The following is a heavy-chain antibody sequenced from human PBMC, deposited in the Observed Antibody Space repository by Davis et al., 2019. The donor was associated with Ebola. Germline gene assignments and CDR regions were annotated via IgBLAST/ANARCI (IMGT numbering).Heavy chain of an antibody. V-gene: IGHV4-39*02. CDR1: GGSISSSSYY. CDR3: AREGKHGSGEKWFFDY. J-gene: IGHJ4*02. D-gene: IGHD3-10*01. CDR2: IYYSGST. Sequence: PSETLSLTCTVSGGSISSSSYYWGWIRQPPGKGLEWIGSIYYSGSTYYNPSLKSRVTISVDTSKNQFSLKLSSVTAADTAVYYCAREGKHGSGEKWFFDYWGQGTLVTVSS.